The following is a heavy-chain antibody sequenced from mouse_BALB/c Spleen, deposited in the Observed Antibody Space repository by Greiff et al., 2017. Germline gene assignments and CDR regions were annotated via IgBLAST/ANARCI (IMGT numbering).Heavy chain of an antibody. CDR1: GFTFSSYA. J-gene: IGHJ3*01. V-gene: IGHV5-6-5*01. CDR3: ARETKGWFAY. Sequence: EVQLVESGGGLVKPGGSLKLSCAASGFTFSSYAMSWVRQTPEKRLEWVASISSGGSTYYPDSVKGRFTISRDNARNILYLQMSSLRSEDTAMYYCARETKGWFAYWGQGTLVTVSA. CDR2: ISSGGST.